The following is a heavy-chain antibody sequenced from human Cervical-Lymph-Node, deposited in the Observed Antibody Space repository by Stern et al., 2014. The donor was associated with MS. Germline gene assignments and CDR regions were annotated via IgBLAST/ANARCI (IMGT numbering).Heavy chain of an antibody. Sequence: VQLVESGGGVVQPGQSMRLSCAASGFTFRDYGMHWVRQAPGKGLEWVAVIWYDGSNRYHADSVAARFSISRDNSKNTLYLQMDSLTVDDTAIYHCARDNPVTSVAPRWYFDLWGRGTLVTVSP. CDR1: GFTFRDYG. J-gene: IGHJ2*01. CDR3: ARDNPVTSVAPRWYFDL. D-gene: IGHD2-21*01. V-gene: IGHV3-33*01. CDR2: IWYDGSNR.